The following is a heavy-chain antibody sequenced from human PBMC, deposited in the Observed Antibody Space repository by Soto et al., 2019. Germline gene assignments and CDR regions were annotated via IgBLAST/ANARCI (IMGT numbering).Heavy chain of an antibody. V-gene: IGHV3-11*03. CDR3: ARGLVRYYYDSSGYPVYFDY. CDR2: ISSSSSYT. J-gene: IGHJ4*02. Sequence: PGGSLRLSCAASGFTFSDYYMIWIRQAPGKGLEWVSYISSSSSYTNYADSVKGRFTISRDNAKNSLYLQMNSLRAEDTAVYYCARGLVRYYYDSSGYPVYFDYWGQGTLVTVSS. CDR1: GFTFSDYY. D-gene: IGHD3-22*01.